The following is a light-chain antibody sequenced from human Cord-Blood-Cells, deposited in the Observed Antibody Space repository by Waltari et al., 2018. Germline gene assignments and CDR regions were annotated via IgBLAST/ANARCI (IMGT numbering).Light chain of an antibody. V-gene: IGLV3-19*01. J-gene: IGLJ2*01. CDR3: NSRDSSGNHLVV. CDR1: SRRSYY. CDR2: GKN. Sequence: SSELTQDPAVSVAVGQTLRITCQGDSRRSYYASWYQQKQGQAPVLVIYGKNNRPSGIPDRFSGSSSGNTASLTITAAQAEDEADYYCNSRDSSGNHLVVFGGGTKLTVL.